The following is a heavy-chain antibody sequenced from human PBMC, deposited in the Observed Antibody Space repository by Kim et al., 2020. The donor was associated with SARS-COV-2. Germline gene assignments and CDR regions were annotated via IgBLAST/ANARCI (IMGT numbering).Heavy chain of an antibody. Sequence: KSQGRVTMTEDTSTDTAYMELSSLRSEDTAVYYCATEGGRIAARYLFDYWGQGTLVTVSS. CDR3: ATEGGRIAARYLFDY. V-gene: IGHV1-24*01. D-gene: IGHD6-6*01. J-gene: IGHJ4*02.